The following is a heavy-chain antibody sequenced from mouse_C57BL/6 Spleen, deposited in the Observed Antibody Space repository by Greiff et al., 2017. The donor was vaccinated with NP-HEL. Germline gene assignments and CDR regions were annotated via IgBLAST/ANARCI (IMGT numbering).Heavy chain of an antibody. CDR2: IYPRSGNT. J-gene: IGHJ2*01. D-gene: IGHD3-2*02. CDR1: GYTFTSYG. Sequence: VQLQQSGAELARPGASVKLSCKASGYTFTSYGISWVKQRTGQGLEWIGEIYPRSGNTYYNEKFKGKATLTADKSSSTAYMELRSLTSEDSAVYFCAREGGSSGYFDYWGQGTTLTVSS. CDR3: AREGGSSGYFDY. V-gene: IGHV1-81*01.